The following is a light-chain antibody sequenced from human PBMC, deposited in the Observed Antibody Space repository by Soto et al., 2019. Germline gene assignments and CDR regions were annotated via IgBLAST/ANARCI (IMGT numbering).Light chain of an antibody. J-gene: IGLJ2*01. CDR2: DVT. V-gene: IGLV2-11*01. CDR1: SSDVGGFTY. CDR3: FSYAGSYTFV. Sequence: QSALTQPRSVSGSPGQSVTISCTGTSSDVGGFTYVSWYRQHPGKAPQLMINDVTKRPSGVPDRFSGSQSGNTASLTISGLHAVDEADYYCFSYAGSYTFVFGGGTQLTVL.